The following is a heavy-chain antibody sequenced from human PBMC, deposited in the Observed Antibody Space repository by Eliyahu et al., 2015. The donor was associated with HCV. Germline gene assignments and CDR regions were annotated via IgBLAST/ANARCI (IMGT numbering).Heavy chain of an antibody. D-gene: IGHD6-6*01. CDR2: ISSNGGST. V-gene: IGHV3-64*01. CDR3: ARDSPYSSSSWALFWGGGMDV. Sequence: EVQLVESGGGLVQPGGSLRLSCAASGFPFSXYALPWVRQAPGKGLEYVSAISSNGGSTYYANSVKGRFTISRDNSKNTLYLQMGSLRAEDMAVYYCARDSPYSSSSWALFWGGGMDVWGQGTTVTVSS. CDR1: GFPFSXYA. J-gene: IGHJ6*02.